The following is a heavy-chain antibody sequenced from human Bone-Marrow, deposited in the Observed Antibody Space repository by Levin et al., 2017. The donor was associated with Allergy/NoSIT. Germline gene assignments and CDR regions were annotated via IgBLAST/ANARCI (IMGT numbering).Heavy chain of an antibody. J-gene: IGHJ3*02. CDR1: GGSISSSSYY. D-gene: IGHD5-18*01. CDR2: IYYSGST. CDR3: ARSDTAMVKRRGGAFDI. V-gene: IGHV4-39*01. Sequence: SETLSLTCTVSGGSISSSSYYWGWIRQPPGKGLEWIGSIYYSGSTYYNPSLKSRVTISVDTSKNQFSLKLSSVTAADTAVYYCARSDTAMVKRRGGAFDIWGQGTMVTVSS.